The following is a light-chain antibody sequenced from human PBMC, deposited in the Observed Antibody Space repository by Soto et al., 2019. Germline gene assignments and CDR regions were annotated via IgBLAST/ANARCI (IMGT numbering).Light chain of an antibody. CDR1: QSISNY. J-gene: IGKJ1*01. Sequence: DIQMTQSPSSLSASVGDTVTITCRASQSISNYFNWYQYKPGKAPQLLIYAASRLQSGVPSRFSGSGSGTDFTLTITSLQTEDFATYYCQQTYFSPWSFGQGTKVEV. V-gene: IGKV1-39*01. CDR3: QQTYFSPWS. CDR2: AAS.